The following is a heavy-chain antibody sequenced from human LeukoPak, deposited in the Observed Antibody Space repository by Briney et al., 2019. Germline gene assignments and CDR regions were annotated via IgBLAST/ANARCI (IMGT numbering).Heavy chain of an antibody. J-gene: IGHJ4*02. CDR2: ISSSSSTI. V-gene: IGHV3-48*01. Sequence: GGSLRLSCAASGFTFSSYSMNWVRQAPGKGLEWVSYISSSSSTIYYADSVKGRFTISRDNAKNSLYLQMNSPRAEDTAVYYCARSLVPRLYYFDYWGQGTLVTVSS. CDR1: GFTFSSYS. D-gene: IGHD3-16*01. CDR3: ARSLVPRLYYFDY.